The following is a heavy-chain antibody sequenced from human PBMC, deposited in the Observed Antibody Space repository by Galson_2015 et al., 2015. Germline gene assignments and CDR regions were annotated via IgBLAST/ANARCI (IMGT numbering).Heavy chain of an antibody. V-gene: IGHV3-23*01. CDR2: ISDSGVNT. Sequence: SLRLSCAASGFTFSGYAMSWVRQAPGKGLERVSTISDSGVNTYHTDSVKGRFTISRDNSKNTLYLQMNSLRAEDTAVYYCAKGGSHYYFNSWGQGTLVTVSS. J-gene: IGHJ4*02. CDR1: GFTFSGYA. D-gene: IGHD5-12*01. CDR3: AKGGSHYYFNS.